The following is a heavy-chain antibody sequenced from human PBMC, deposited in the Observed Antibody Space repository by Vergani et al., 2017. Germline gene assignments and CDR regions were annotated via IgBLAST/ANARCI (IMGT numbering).Heavy chain of an antibody. CDR1: GFTFNSYA. V-gene: IGHV3-23*01. CDR3: AKVCGSTSCPYGGGAFDV. D-gene: IGHD2-2*01. CDR2: INNNGGST. J-gene: IGHJ3*01. Sequence: QLLESGGGLIQPGGSLRLSCAASGFTFNSYAMSWVRQAPGKGLEWVSGINNNGGSTYYADSVKGRFTISRDNSKNTLYLQMTDLRAEDTATYYCAKVCGSTSCPYGGGAFDVWGHGTMVTVSS.